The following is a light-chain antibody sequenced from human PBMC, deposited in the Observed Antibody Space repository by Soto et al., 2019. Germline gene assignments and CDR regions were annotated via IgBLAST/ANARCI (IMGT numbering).Light chain of an antibody. CDR1: QSVAGN. CDR3: QQYRSWPRT. Sequence: DIVLTQSPGTLSSSPGERATLSCRASQSVAGNLAWYQQKPGQAPKLLIYAASTRATGVPARFSGSGSGTEFTLTISSLRPEDFAVYYCQQYRSWPRTFGQGTKVDIK. V-gene: IGKV3-15*01. J-gene: IGKJ1*01. CDR2: AAS.